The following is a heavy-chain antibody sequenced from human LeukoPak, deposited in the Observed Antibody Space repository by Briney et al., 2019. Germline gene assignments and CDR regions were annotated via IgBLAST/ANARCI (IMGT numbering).Heavy chain of an antibody. CDR3: AREVVVVPAAIYYYYGMDV. D-gene: IGHD2-2*01. Sequence: ASVKVSCKASGYTFTSYYMRWVRQAPGQGLERMGIINPSGGSTSYAQKFQGRVTMTRDTSTSTVYMELSSLRSEDTAVYYCAREVVVVPAAIYYYYGMDVWGQGTTVTVSS. CDR2: INPSGGST. V-gene: IGHV1-46*01. CDR1: GYTFTSYY. J-gene: IGHJ6*02.